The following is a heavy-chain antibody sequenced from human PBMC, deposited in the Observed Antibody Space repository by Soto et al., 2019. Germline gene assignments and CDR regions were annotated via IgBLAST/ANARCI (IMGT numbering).Heavy chain of an antibody. CDR2: INAGNGNT. CDR3: ARGWTGNNWFDP. CDR1: GYTFTSYA. J-gene: IGHJ5*02. V-gene: IGHV1-3*01. Sequence: ASVKVSCKASGYTFTSYAMHWVRQAPGQRLEWMGWINAGNGNTKYSQKFQGRVTITRDTFASTAYMELSSLRSEDTAVYYCARGWTGNNWFDPWGQGTLVTVSS. D-gene: IGHD1-1*01.